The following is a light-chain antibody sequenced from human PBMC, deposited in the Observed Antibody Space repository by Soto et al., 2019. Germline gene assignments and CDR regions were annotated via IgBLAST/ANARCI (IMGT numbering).Light chain of an antibody. CDR2: WAS. J-gene: IGKJ1*01. CDR3: QQYNSSPWT. Sequence: DIVMTQSPDSLAVSLGERATINCKSSQSVLYISNNKNYLAWYQQKPGQPPKLLIYWASTRESGVPDRFSGSGSGTDFTLTISSLQAEDVAVYYCQQYNSSPWTFGPGIKV. V-gene: IGKV4-1*01. CDR1: QSVLYISNNKNY.